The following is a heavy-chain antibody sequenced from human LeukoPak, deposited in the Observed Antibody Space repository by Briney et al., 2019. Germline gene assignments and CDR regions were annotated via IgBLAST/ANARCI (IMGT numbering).Heavy chain of an antibody. CDR1: GGSISSYD. CDR3: ARRWVYDKRAFDA. D-gene: IGHD3-16*01. J-gene: IGHJ3*01. CDR2: IYYSGST. V-gene: IGHV4-59*08. Sequence: SETLSLTCTVSGGSISSYDWSWIRQPPGKGLEWIGYIYYSGSTNYNPSLKSRVTISVDTSKNQFSLNLSSVTAADTAVYYCARRWVYDKRAFDAWGQGTMVTVSS.